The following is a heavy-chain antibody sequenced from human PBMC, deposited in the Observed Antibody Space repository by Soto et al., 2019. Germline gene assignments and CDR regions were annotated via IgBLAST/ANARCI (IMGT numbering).Heavy chain of an antibody. J-gene: IGHJ5*02. V-gene: IGHV1-18*01. Sequence: QVEVVQSGAEVKKPGASVKVSCETSGYTFSSYGTNWVRQAPGHGLEWMGWINNYSGNTKYAQRFQGRITMSTDTSTSTAYREVRSLTDDDTAVYYCARTYYYGSGTHYRFDPWGQGTLVTVSS. CDR3: ARTYYYGSGTHYRFDP. CDR1: GYTFSSYG. CDR2: INNYSGNT. D-gene: IGHD3-10*01.